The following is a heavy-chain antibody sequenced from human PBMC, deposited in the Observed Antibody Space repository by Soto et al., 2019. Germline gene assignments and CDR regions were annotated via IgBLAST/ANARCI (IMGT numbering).Heavy chain of an antibody. Sequence: GGSLRLSCAASGFTFSTYAMSWVRQAPGKGLEWVSSFSGGGGVTYYADSVKGRFTISRDNSKNTLYLQMNSLRAEDTAVYYCAKQATVVTSNFDYWGQGTLVTVS. CDR1: GFTFSTYA. CDR3: AKQATVVTSNFDY. D-gene: IGHD4-17*01. CDR2: FSGGGGVT. V-gene: IGHV3-23*01. J-gene: IGHJ4*02.